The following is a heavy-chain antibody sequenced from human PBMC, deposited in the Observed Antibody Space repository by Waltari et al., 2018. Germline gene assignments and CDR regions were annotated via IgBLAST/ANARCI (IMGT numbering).Heavy chain of an antibody. CDR2: IYWDDDK. CDR1: GFSLSTSGVG. CDR3: AHLSYYYDSSGYPSFDY. J-gene: IGHJ4*02. V-gene: IGHV2-5*02. Sequence: QVTLRESGPTLVKPTQTLTLTCTFSGFSLSTSGVGVGWIRQPPGKALERLALIYWDDDKRYSPSLKSRLTITKDTSKNQVVLTMTNMDPVDTATYYCAHLSYYYDSSGYPSFDYWGQGTLVTVSS. D-gene: IGHD3-22*01.